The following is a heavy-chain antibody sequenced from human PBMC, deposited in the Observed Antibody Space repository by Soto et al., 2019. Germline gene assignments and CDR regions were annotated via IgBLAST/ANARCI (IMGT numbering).Heavy chain of an antibody. CDR3: ARAEVPQWFTKGYYGMGV. CDR1: GGSFSGYY. V-gene: IGHV4-34*01. D-gene: IGHD2-8*01. J-gene: IGHJ6*02. CDR2: INHSGST. Sequence: SETLSLTCAVYGGSFSGYYWSWIRQPPGKGLEWIGEINHSGSTNYNPSLKSRVTISVDTSKNQLSLRLSSVTAADTAVYYCARAEVPQWFTKGYYGMGVWGQGTTVTVSS.